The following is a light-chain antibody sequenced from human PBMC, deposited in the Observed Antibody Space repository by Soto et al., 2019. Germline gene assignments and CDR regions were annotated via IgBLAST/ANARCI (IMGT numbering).Light chain of an antibody. V-gene: IGKV1-39*01. J-gene: IGKJ1*01. CDR1: QSVTRR. CDR2: AAS. CDR3: QQSYSTPRT. Sequence: DIHMTQSPSTLSASVGDRVILTCRASQSVTRRLAWYQHKPGKAPKLLIYAASSLQSGVPSRFSGSVSGTDFTLTISSLQPEDFATYYCQQSYSTPRTFGQGTKVDIK.